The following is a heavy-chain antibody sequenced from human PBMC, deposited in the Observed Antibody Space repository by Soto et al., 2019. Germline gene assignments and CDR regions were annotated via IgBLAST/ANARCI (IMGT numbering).Heavy chain of an antibody. CDR3: VCVARYCSSTSCYSSFDY. Sequence: ASVKVSCKASGYTFTSYGISWVRQAPGQGLEWMGWISAYNGNTNYAQKLQGRVTMTTDTSTSTAYMELRSLRSDDTAVYYCVCVARYCSSTSCYSSFDYWGQGTLVTVSS. D-gene: IGHD2-2*01. V-gene: IGHV1-18*01. CDR1: GYTFTSYG. CDR2: ISAYNGNT. J-gene: IGHJ4*02.